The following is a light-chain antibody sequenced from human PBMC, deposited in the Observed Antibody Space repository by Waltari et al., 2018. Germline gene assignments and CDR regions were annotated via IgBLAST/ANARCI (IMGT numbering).Light chain of an antibody. V-gene: IGLV1-47*01. CDR3: AAWDDSLSGVL. CDR1: SSNIGSYY. CDR2: KNN. J-gene: IGLJ2*01. Sequence: QSVLTQPPSASGTPWQRVTISCSGSSSNIGSYYVNWYQQLPSTAPKLLIYKNNQRPSGVPDRFSGSKSGTSASLAISGLRSEDEADYYCAAWDDSLSGVLFGGGTKLTVL.